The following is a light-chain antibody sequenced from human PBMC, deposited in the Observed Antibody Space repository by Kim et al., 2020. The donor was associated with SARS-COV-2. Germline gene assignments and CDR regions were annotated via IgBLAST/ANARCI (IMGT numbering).Light chain of an antibody. J-gene: IGKJ1*01. CDR1: QSISRY. V-gene: IGKV1-39*01. CDR3: QQSSSTPRT. CDR2: AAS. Sequence: DIQMTQSPSSLSASVGDRVTITCRASQSISRYLNWHRQKPGKAPELLIYAASSLQTGVPSRFSGSGSGADFTLTISSLQPEDFATYYCQQSSSTPRTFGQGTKVDIK.